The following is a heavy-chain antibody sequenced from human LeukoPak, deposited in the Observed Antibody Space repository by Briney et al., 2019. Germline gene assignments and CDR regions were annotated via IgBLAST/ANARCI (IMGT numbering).Heavy chain of an antibody. CDR2: ISSSSSYI. CDR3: VRDLDWGAFDV. V-gene: IGHV3-21*04. CDR1: GFTFSSYS. J-gene: IGHJ3*01. D-gene: IGHD3/OR15-3a*01. Sequence: GGSLRLSCAASGFTFSSYSMNWVRQAPGKGLEWVSSISSSSSYIYYADSVKGRFTISRDNAKNSLYLQMNSLRAEDTALYYCVRDLDWGAFDVWGQGTMVTVSS.